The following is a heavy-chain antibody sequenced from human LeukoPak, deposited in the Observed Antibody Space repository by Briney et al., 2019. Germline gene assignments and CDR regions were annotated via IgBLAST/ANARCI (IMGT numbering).Heavy chain of an antibody. Sequence: GGSLRLSCAASGFTVSSNYMSWVRQAPGKGLDWVSVIYRGGDTYYADSVRGRVAISRDNSKNTLSLQMNSLSAEDTAVYYCARGDGYYYWGNWGQGTLVTVSS. J-gene: IGHJ4*02. V-gene: IGHV3-66*01. CDR1: GFTVSSNY. CDR3: ARGDGYYYWGN. D-gene: IGHD5-24*01. CDR2: IYRGGDT.